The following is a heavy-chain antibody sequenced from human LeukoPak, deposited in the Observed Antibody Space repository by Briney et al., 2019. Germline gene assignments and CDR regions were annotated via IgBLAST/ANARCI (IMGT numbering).Heavy chain of an antibody. CDR2: IYYSGST. Sequence: SETLSLTYTVSGGSVSSGSYYWSWIRQPPGKGLEWIGYIYYSGSTNYNPSLKSRVTISVDRSKNQFSLKLSSVTAADTAVYYCARVVAAAGNSFDFWGQGTLVTVSS. D-gene: IGHD6-13*01. CDR1: GGSVSSGSYY. CDR3: ARVVAAAGNSFDF. V-gene: IGHV4-61*01. J-gene: IGHJ4*02.